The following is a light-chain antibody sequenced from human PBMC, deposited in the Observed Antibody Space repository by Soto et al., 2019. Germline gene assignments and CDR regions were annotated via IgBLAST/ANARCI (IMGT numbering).Light chain of an antibody. CDR1: SSDVGGYNY. CDR3: SSYAGSNNLV. CDR2: EVS. V-gene: IGLV2-8*01. Sequence: QSALTQPPSASGSPGQSVTISCTGTSSDVGGYNYVSWYQQPPGKAPKLMIYEVSKRPSGVPDRFSGSKPGNTASLTVSGLQAEDEADYYCSSYAGSNNLVFGGGTKLTVL. J-gene: IGLJ2*01.